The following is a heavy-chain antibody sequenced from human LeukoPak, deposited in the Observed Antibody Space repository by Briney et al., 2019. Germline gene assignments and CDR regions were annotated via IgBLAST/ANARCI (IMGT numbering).Heavy chain of an antibody. CDR2: STPYNGNT. CDR3: ARDVGGSIRGAVAGWDY. Sequence: ASVKVSCKASGYTFAKYGISWVRQAPGQGLEWLGWSTPYNGNTKYGQKVQGRVTMTTDTSTNTAYMELTTLRSDDTAVYYCARDVGGSIRGAVAGWDYWGQGTPVTVPT. D-gene: IGHD6-19*01. V-gene: IGHV1-18*01. J-gene: IGHJ4*02. CDR1: GYTFAKYG.